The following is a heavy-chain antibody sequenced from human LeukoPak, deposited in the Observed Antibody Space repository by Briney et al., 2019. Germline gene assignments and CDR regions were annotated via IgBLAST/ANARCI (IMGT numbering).Heavy chain of an antibody. Sequence: SETLSLTCTVSGGSISSGSYYWSWIRQPAGTGLEWIGRIYTSGSTNYNPSLKSRVTISVDTSKNQFSLKLSSVTAADTAVYYCARNVVVVAANWFDPWGQGTLVTVSS. CDR1: GGSISSGSYY. D-gene: IGHD2-15*01. J-gene: IGHJ5*02. CDR3: ARNVVVVAANWFDP. CDR2: IYTSGST. V-gene: IGHV4-61*02.